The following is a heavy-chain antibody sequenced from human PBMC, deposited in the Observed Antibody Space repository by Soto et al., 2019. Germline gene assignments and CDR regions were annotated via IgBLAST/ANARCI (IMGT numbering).Heavy chain of an antibody. V-gene: IGHV1-18*04. CDR1: GDTFTSYG. J-gene: IGHJ3*02. CDR3: ARDLPPHSDYASDAFDI. D-gene: IGHD5-12*01. Sequence: ASVKVSSMASGDTFTSYGISWARQAPGQGLEWMGWISAYNGNTNYAQKLQGRVTMTTDTSTSTAYMELRGLRYDDTAVHYCARDLPPHSDYASDAFDIWGQGTMVTVS. CDR2: ISAYNGNT.